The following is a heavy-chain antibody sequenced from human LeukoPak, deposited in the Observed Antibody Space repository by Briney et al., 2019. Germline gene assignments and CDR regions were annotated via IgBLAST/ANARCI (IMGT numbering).Heavy chain of an antibody. CDR1: GFTFSSYS. D-gene: IGHD6-13*01. CDR2: ISSSSYI. Sequence: GGSLRLSCAASGFTFSSYSMNWVRQAPGKGLEWVSSISSSSYIYYAGSVKGRFTISRDNAKNSLYLQMNGLRAEDTAVYYCAKDVIAAAGIDYWGQGTLGTVSS. CDR3: AKDVIAAAGIDY. J-gene: IGHJ4*02. V-gene: IGHV3-21*01.